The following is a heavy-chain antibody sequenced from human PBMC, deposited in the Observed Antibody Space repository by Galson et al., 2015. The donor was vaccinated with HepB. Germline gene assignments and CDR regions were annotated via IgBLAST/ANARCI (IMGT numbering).Heavy chain of an antibody. Sequence: ETLSLTCSVSGGSISTDKIYWGWVRQPPGKGLEWIATIYYTGDTYYNPSLKSRVSMSVDTSRHQFSLRLNSVTAADTALYFCARHSQGSLFDYWSRGTLVTVSS. CDR2: IYYTGDT. J-gene: IGHJ4*02. CDR1: GGSISTDKIY. CDR3: ARHSQGSLFDY. V-gene: IGHV4-39*01.